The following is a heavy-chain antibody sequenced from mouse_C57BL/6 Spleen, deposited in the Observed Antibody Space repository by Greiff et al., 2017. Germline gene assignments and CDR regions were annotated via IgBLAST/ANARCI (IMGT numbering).Heavy chain of an antibody. J-gene: IGHJ4*01. CDR2: INPGSGGT. D-gene: IGHD1-1*01. Sequence: VQLQQSGAELVRPGTSVKVSCKASGYAFTNYLIEWVKQRPGQGLEWIGVINPGSGGTNYNEKFKGKATLTADKSSSTAYMQLSSLTSEDSAVYFCARPTVDGAMDYWGQGTSVTVSS. V-gene: IGHV1-54*01. CDR3: ARPTVDGAMDY. CDR1: GYAFTNYL.